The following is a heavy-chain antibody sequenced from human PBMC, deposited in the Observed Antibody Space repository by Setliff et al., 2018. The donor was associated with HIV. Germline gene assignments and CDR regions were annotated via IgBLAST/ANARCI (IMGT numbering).Heavy chain of an antibody. CDR3: ARLCIAAAGTRSIPWYFDL. J-gene: IGHJ2*01. V-gene: IGHV4-59*08. D-gene: IGHD6-13*01. CDR2: IYYSGST. CDR1: GGSISSYY. Sequence: ASETLSLTCTVSGGSISSYYWSWIRQPPGKGLVWIGYIYYSGSTNYNPSLKSRVTISVDTSKNQFSLKLSSVTAADTAVYYCARLCIAAAGTRSIPWYFDLWGRGTLVTVSS.